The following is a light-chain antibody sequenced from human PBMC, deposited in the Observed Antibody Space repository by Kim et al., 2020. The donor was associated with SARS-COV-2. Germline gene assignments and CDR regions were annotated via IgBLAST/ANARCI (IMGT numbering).Light chain of an antibody. Sequence: DIQMTQSPSSVSASVGDRVSITCRASQGISDWLAWYQHKPGTVPKLLIYEASTLQSGVPSRFSDSGSGTDFTLTINSLQPEDFATYYCQQGRSFPYTFGQGTKLEI. V-gene: IGKV1-12*01. CDR2: EAS. CDR3: QQGRSFPYT. J-gene: IGKJ2*01. CDR1: QGISDW.